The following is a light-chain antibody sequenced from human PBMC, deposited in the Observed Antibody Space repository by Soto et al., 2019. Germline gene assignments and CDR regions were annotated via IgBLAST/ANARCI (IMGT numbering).Light chain of an antibody. J-gene: IGKJ4*01. CDR2: GAS. CDR3: QQYISCSPIT. V-gene: IGKV3-15*01. CDR1: QSVSSN. Sequence: EIVMTQSPATLSVSPGERATLSCRASQSVSSNLAWYQQKPGQAPRFLIYGASTRATGVPARFSGSGSGTEYFLAISSLQSEDYAAYYCQQYISCSPITFGGGTKVEIK.